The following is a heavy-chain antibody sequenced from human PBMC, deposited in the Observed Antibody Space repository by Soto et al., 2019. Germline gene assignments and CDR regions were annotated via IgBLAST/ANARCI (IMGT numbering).Heavy chain of an antibody. Sequence: GGSLRLSCAASGFTFSSYAMSWVRQAPGKGLEWVSAISGSGGSTYYADSVKGRFTISRDNSKNTLYLQMNSLRAEDTAVYYCAKDPPRWFGESGKNWFDPWGQGTLVTVSS. CDR1: GFTFSSYA. CDR3: AKDPPRWFGESGKNWFDP. D-gene: IGHD3-10*01. CDR2: ISGSGGST. J-gene: IGHJ5*02. V-gene: IGHV3-23*01.